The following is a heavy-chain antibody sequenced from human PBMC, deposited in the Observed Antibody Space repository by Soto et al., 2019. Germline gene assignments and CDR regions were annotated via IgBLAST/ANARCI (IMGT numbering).Heavy chain of an antibody. CDR2: INPNSGGT. V-gene: IGHV1-2*04. D-gene: IGHD5-12*01. CDR3: ARDTGGYDYGGDFTHGAFDI. J-gene: IGHJ3*02. CDR1: GYTFTGYY. Sequence: GASVKVSCKASGYTFTGYYMHWVRQAPGQGLEWMGWINPNSGGTNYAQKFQGWVTMARDTSISTAYMELSRLRSDDTAVYYCARDTGGYDYGGDFTHGAFDIWGQGTMVTRLL.